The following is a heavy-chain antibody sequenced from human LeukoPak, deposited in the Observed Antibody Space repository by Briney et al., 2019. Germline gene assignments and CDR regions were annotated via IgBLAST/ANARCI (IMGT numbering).Heavy chain of an antibody. CDR1: GYSFTSYW. CDR3: ARPQYYYDSSGYSYYSDY. D-gene: IGHD3-22*01. CDR2: IYPGDSDT. V-gene: IGHV5-51*01. Sequence: RRGESLKISCKGSGYSFTSYWIGWVRQMPGKGLEWMGIIYPGDSDTRYSPSFQGQVTISADKSISTAYLQWSSLKASDTAMYYCARPQYYYDSSGYSYYSDYWGQGTLVTVSS. J-gene: IGHJ4*02.